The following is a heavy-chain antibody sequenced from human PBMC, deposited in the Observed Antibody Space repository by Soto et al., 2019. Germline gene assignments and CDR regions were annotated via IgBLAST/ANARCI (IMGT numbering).Heavy chain of an antibody. J-gene: IGHJ4*02. CDR2: VSAYNGHT. Sequence: ASVKVSCKASGYTFTTYGISWVRQAPGQGLEWMGWVSAYNGHTNYAQNLQGRVIMTTDTSTTTAHMELRSLRFDDTAVYYCASAAVTGTAGLDFWGQGTQVTVSS. CDR3: ASAAVTGTAGLDF. V-gene: IGHV1-18*01. D-gene: IGHD6-19*01. CDR1: GYTFTTYG.